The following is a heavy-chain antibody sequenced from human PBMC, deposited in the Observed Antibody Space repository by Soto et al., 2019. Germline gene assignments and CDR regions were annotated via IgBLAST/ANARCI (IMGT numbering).Heavy chain of an antibody. CDR3: ARDLIAPSSGSPIHFDY. CDR2: ISTYNGDT. Sequence: ASVKVSCKASGYTFTSYGISWVRQAPGQGLEWMGWISTYNGDTNYVQRLQGRVTMTTDTSTSTAYMELRSLGSDDTAVYYCARDLIAPSSGSPIHFDYWGQGTLVTVSS. J-gene: IGHJ4*02. D-gene: IGHD6-19*01. CDR1: GYTFTSYG. V-gene: IGHV1-18*01.